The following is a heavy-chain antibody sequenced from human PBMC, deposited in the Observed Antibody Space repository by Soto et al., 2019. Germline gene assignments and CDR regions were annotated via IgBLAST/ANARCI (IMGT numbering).Heavy chain of an antibody. Sequence: EVQLLESGGGLTQPGGSLRLSCEVSGFTFRKYVMTWVRNALGKGLEWVSSLSSTGGSTYYADSVKGRFTVSRDNSKNTLFLQMNSLRAEDTAIYYCAKDQGFLEWIPQGGLDVWGPGTTVAVSS. CDR3: AKDQGFLEWIPQGGLDV. V-gene: IGHV3-23*01. CDR2: LSSTGGST. CDR1: GFTFRKYV. D-gene: IGHD3-3*01. J-gene: IGHJ6*02.